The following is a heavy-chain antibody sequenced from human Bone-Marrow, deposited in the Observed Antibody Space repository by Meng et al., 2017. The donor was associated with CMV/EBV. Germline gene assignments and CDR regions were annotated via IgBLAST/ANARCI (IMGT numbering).Heavy chain of an antibody. J-gene: IGHJ6*01. D-gene: IGHD3-10*01. CDR1: GGSFNGYY. Sequence: SETLSLTCVVYGGSFNGYYWSWIRQSPGKGLEWIGEINHSGSTKYNPSLKSRVTISVDTSKTHFSLNLSSVTAADTAVYYCARVLRSDYYYYFYPKDV. CDR2: INHSGST. CDR3: ARVLRSDYYYYFYPKDV. V-gene: IGHV4-34*01.